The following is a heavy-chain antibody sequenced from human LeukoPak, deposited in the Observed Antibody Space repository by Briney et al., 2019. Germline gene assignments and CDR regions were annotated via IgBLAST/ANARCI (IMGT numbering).Heavy chain of an antibody. CDR3: GRDFYSSSSGGSVY. J-gene: IGHJ4*02. V-gene: IGHV3-33*01. D-gene: IGHD6-6*01. CDR2: IWNDGSNK. Sequence: GGSLRLSCAASGFTFSSYIMHWVRQAPGRGLEWVSLIWNDGSNKYYADSVKGRFTISRDNSKNTLYLQMNSLRAEDTAVYYCGRDFYSSSSGGSVYWRQGSLVSVS. CDR1: GFTFSSYI.